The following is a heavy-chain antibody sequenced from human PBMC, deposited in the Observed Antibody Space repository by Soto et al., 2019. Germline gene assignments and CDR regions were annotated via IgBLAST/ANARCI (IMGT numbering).Heavy chain of an antibody. V-gene: IGHV4-59*01. CDR2: VYYSGST. CDR3: VRDYLLTGFDP. J-gene: IGHJ5*02. D-gene: IGHD3-9*01. CDR1: GGSISNYY. Sequence: PSETLSLTCTVSGGSISNYYWTWVRQPPGKGLEWIGYVYYSGSTNYNPSLESRVTISIDASKNKFSLKMKSVTAADTAVYYCVRDYLLTGFDPWGQGALVTVSP.